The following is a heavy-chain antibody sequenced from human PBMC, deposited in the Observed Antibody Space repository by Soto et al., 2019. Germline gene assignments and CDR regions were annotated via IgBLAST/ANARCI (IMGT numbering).Heavy chain of an antibody. CDR3: ATRITVFGLLIPPFDP. CDR1: GYSFTSYW. J-gene: IGHJ5*02. V-gene: IGHV5-51*01. D-gene: IGHD3-3*01. Sequence: PGESLKISCKGSGYSFTSYWIGWVRQMPGKGLEWMGIIYPGDSDTRYSPSFQGQVTISADKSISTAYLQWSSLKASDTAIYYCATRITVFGLLIPPFDPWGQGTQVTVSS. CDR2: IYPGDSDT.